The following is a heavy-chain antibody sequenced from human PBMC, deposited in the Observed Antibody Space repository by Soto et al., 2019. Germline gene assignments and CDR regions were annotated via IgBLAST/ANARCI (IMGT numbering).Heavy chain of an antibody. V-gene: IGHV4-61*01. CDR1: GGSVNSGSHY. D-gene: IGHD1-26*01. Sequence: SETLCLTCTVSGGSVNSGSHYWSWIGQSPGKGLEGVGYIYYNGGTKNNPSLNSRATILVKKSKNPSSLRLSSRTAADTALNYCPRDISGNAYGGIDSWGPGTLVTVSS. CDR3: PRDISGNAYGGIDS. CDR2: IYYNGGT. J-gene: IGHJ4*02.